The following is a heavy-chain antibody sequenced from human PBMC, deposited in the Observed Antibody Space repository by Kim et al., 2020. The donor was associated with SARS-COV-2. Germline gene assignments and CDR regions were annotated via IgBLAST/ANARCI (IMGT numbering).Heavy chain of an antibody. CDR2: SVT. V-gene: IGHV3-74*01. CDR3: ARDVSGADDY. Sequence: SVTNYAECVNGSYTISRDNTENTLSLQMNSVTADDTAMYFCARDVSGADDYWGQGTLVTVSS. D-gene: IGHD3-10*01. J-gene: IGHJ4*02.